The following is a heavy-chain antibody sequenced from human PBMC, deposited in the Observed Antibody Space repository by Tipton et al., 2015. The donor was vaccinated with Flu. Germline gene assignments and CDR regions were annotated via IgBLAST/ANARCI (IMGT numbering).Heavy chain of an antibody. Sequence: SGFIFEDKAMHWVRQAPGKGLEWVSSINRNSARIHYANSVKGRFTISRDNAKSALYLQMNSLRGEDTALYYCVKDSAEITSWPSNFDSWGQGTLVTVSS. J-gene: IGHJ4*02. D-gene: IGHD2-2*01. CDR1: GFIFEDKA. V-gene: IGHV3-9*01. CDR2: INRNSARI. CDR3: VKDSAEITSWPSNFDS.